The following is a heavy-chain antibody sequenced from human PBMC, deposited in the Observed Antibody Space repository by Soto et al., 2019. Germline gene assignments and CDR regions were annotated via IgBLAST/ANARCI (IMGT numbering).Heavy chain of an antibody. CDR1: GGTFSSYA. Sequence: ASVKVSCKASGGTFSSYAISWVRQAPGQGLEWMGGIIPIFGTANYAQKFQGRVTITADESTSTAYMELSSLRSEDTAVYYCARDQGLRYFDWFPEGPYYYGMDVWGQGTTVTVSS. J-gene: IGHJ6*02. CDR2: IIPIFGTA. CDR3: ARDQGLRYFDWFPEGPYYYGMDV. D-gene: IGHD3-9*01. V-gene: IGHV1-69*13.